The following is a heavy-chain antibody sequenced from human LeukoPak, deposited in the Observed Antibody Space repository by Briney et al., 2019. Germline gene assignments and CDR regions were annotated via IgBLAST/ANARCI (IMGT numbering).Heavy chain of an antibody. CDR2: INPSGGST. D-gene: IGHD2-15*01. V-gene: IGHV1-46*01. Sequence: ASVKVSCKASGYTFTGYYMHWVRQAPGQGLEWMGWINPSGGSTSYAQKFQGRVTMTRDTSTSTVYMELSSLRSEDTAVYYCARDHHCSGGSCYFGRFDPWGQGTLVTVSS. J-gene: IGHJ5*02. CDR1: GYTFTGYY. CDR3: ARDHHCSGGSCYFGRFDP.